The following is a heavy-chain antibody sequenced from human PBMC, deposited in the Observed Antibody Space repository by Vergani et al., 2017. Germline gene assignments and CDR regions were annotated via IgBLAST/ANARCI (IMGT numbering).Heavy chain of an antibody. J-gene: IGHJ4*02. CDR1: GYTFTSYG. Sequence: QVQLVQSGAEVTKPGASVKVSCKASGYTFTSYGIGWVRQAPGQGLEWMGWISAYNGNTNYAQKLQGRVTMTTDTSTSTAYMELRSLRSDDTAVYYCARDLRQPSGLGYSYGYVDYWGQGTLVTVSS. CDR2: ISAYNGNT. V-gene: IGHV1-18*01. D-gene: IGHD5-18*01. CDR3: ARDLRQPSGLGYSYGYVDY.